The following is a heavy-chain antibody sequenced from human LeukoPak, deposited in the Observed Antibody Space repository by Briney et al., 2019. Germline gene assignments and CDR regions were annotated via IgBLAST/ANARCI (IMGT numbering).Heavy chain of an antibody. CDR2: IIPIFGTA. CDR3: ARTRGYSYGNFDY. J-gene: IGHJ4*02. D-gene: IGHD5-18*01. Sequence: GASVKVSCKASGGTFSSYAISWVRQAPGQGLEWMGGIIPIFGTANYAQKFQGRVTITADESTSTAYMELSSLRSEDTAVYYCARTRGYSYGNFDYWGQGTLVTVSS. V-gene: IGHV1-69*13. CDR1: GGTFSSYA.